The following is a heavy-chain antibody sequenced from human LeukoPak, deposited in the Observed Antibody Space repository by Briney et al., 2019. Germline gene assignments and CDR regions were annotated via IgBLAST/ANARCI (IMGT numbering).Heavy chain of an antibody. CDR1: GGSFSGYY. D-gene: IGHD3-16*01. CDR2: INHSGST. V-gene: IGHV4-34*01. Sequence: PSETLSLTCAVSGGSFSGYYWSWIRQPPGKGLEWIGEINHSGSTNYNPSLKSRVTISVDTSKNQFSLKLSSVTAADTAVYYCARSPRGIRLDYWGGGTLVTVSS. CDR3: ARSPRGIRLDY. J-gene: IGHJ4*02.